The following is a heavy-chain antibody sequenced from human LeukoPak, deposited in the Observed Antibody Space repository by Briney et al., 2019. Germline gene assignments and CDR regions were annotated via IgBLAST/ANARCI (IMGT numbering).Heavy chain of an antibody. CDR3: AGRPTAVTTIKY. Sequence: GGSLRLXCAASGFIVSSNYMSWVRQAPGKALEWVSVIYSGGSTYYADSVKGRFTISRDNSKNTLYLQMNSLRAEDTAVYYCAGRPTAVTTIKYWGQGTLVTVSS. CDR2: IYSGGST. J-gene: IGHJ4*02. V-gene: IGHV3-66*02. D-gene: IGHD4-11*01. CDR1: GFIVSSNY.